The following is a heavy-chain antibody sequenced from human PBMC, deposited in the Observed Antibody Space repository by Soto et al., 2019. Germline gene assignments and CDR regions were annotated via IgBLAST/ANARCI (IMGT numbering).Heavy chain of an antibody. CDR1: GFTVSSNY. V-gene: IGHV3-53*02. CDR3: ARDRGYGSGKINYYYYGMDV. CDR2: IYSGGST. D-gene: IGHD3-10*01. Sequence: EVQLVETGGGLIQPGGSLRLSCAASGFTVSSNYMSWVRQAPGKGLEWVSVIYSGGSTYYADSVKGRFTISRDNSKNTLYLQMNSLRAEDTAVYYCARDRGYGSGKINYYYYGMDVWGQGTTVTVSS. J-gene: IGHJ6*02.